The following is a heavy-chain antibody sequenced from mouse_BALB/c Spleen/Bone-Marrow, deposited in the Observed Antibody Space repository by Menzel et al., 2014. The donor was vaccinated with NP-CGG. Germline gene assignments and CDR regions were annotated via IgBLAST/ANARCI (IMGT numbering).Heavy chain of an antibody. CDR1: GFSLTSHG. J-gene: IGHJ4*01. CDR3: ARMDRSSYAMDY. V-gene: IGHV2-2*02. Sequence: VRLMESGPGLVQPSQSLSITCTVSGFSLTSHGVHWVRQSPGKGLEWLGVIWSGGSTDYNAAFRSRLSISKDNSKSQVFFKMNSLQPNDTAIYYCARMDRSSYAMDYWGQGTSVTVSS. D-gene: IGHD2-14*01. CDR2: IWSGGST.